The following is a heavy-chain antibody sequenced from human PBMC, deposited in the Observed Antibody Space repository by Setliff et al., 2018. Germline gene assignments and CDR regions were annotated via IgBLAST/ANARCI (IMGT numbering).Heavy chain of an antibody. D-gene: IGHD6-19*01. V-gene: IGHV3-49*04. CDR2: IRSKIYGGTT. Sequence: GGSLRLSCTASGFTFGDYAMSWVRQAPGKGLEWVGFIRSKIYGGTTEYAASVKGRFTISRDDSKSIAYLQMNSLRAEDTAVYYCARAVGSSSGWYNYYYYMDVWGKGTTVTVSS. CDR3: ARAVGSSSGWYNYYYYMDV. J-gene: IGHJ6*03. CDR1: GFTFGDYA.